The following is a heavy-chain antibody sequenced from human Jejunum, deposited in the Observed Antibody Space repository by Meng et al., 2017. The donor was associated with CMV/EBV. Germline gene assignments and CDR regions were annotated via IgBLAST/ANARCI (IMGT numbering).Heavy chain of an antibody. CDR3: ARGLTGPDYYYNAMDV. Sequence: IRTSGHYWGWIRQPPGKGLEWIGSLYYTGRAYYNPSLRSRVTISEDTSENQFSLRLTSVTAADTAVYYCARGLTGPDYYYNAMDVWGQGSTVTVSS. J-gene: IGHJ6*02. CDR2: LYYTGRA. CDR1: IRTSGHY. V-gene: IGHV4-39*07.